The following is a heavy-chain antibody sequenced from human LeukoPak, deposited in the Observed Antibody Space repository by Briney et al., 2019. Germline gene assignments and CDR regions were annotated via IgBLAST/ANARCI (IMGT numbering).Heavy chain of an antibody. CDR3: ARGFLRQWPFDY. CDR1: GFTVSSNY. D-gene: IGHD6-19*01. J-gene: IGHJ4*02. CDR2: IYSGGST. V-gene: IGHV3-53*01. Sequence: GGSLRLSCAASGFTVSSNYMSWVRQAPGKGLEWVSVIYSGGSTYYADSVKGRFTISRDNSKNTLYLQMNSLRDEDTAVYYCARGFLRQWPFDYWGQGTLVTVSS.